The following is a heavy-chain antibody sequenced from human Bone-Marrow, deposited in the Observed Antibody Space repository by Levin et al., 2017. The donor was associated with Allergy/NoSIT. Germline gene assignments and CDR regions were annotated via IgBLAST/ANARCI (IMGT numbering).Heavy chain of an antibody. J-gene: IGHJ5*02. CDR3: TRVPFHGGRTLHNWFDP. CDR1: GFTFGDYA. Sequence: PGGSLRLSCTASGFTFGDYAMSWFRQAPGKGLEWVGFIRSKAYGGTTEYAASVKGRFTISRDDSKSIAYLQMNSLKTEDTAVYYCTRVPFHGGRTLHNWFDPWGQGTLVTVSS. CDR2: IRSKAYGGTT. D-gene: IGHD1-7*01. V-gene: IGHV3-49*03.